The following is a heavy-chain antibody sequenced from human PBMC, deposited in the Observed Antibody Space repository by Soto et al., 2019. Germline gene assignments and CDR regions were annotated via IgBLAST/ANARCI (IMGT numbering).Heavy chain of an antibody. J-gene: IGHJ6*02. V-gene: IGHV3-48*01. D-gene: IGHD1-1*01. CDR3: ASVNYWSMDV. Sequence: GSLRLSCAASGFTFSSYSMNWVRQAPGKGLEWVSYISSSSSTIYYADSVKGRFTIPRDNSKNTLYLQMNSLRAEDTAVYYCASVNYWSMDVWGQGTTVTVSS. CDR2: ISSSSSTI. CDR1: GFTFSSYS.